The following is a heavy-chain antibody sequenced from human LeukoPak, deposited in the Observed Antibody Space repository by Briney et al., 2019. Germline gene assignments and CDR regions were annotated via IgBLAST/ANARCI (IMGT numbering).Heavy chain of an antibody. V-gene: IGHV4-4*07. CDR3: ARDLVPVRSGWFHP. J-gene: IGHJ5*02. Sequence: TPSETLSLTCTVSGGSVSSYFWSWIRQPAGKGLEWIGHIYTSVSTNYNPSLKSRVTMSVDTSKNQFSLRLSPVTAADTAVYYCARDLVPVRSGWFHPWGQGTLVTVSS. D-gene: IGHD3-10*01. CDR1: GGSVSSYF. CDR2: IYTSVST.